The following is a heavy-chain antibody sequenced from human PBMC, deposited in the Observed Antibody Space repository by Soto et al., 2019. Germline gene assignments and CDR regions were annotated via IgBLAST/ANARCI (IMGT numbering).Heavy chain of an antibody. J-gene: IGHJ4*02. CDR1: GDSVSSNSAA. CDR2: TYYRSKWYN. Sequence: QSQTLSLTCAISGDSVSSNSAAWNWIRQSPSRGLEWLGRTYYRSKWYNDYAVSVKSRITINPDTSKNQFSLQLNSVTPEETAVYYCGSGPGGGGGFDYWGQGTLVTVSS. V-gene: IGHV6-1*01. D-gene: IGHD3-16*01. CDR3: GSGPGGGGGFDY.